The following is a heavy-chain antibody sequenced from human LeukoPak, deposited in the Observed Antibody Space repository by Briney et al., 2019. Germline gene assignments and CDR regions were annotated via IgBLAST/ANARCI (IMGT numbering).Heavy chain of an antibody. V-gene: IGHV3-7*01. J-gene: IGHJ3*02. CDR1: GFTFSNYW. Sequence: SGGSLRLSCAASGFTFSNYWMSWVRQAPGKGPEWMGNIKEDGSETYYVDSVKGRFTIPRDNSKNTLYLQMNSLRAEDTAVYYCARASPRYCSSTSCYGDAFDIWGQGTMVTVSS. CDR3: ARASPRYCSSTSCYGDAFDI. CDR2: IKEDGSET. D-gene: IGHD2-2*01.